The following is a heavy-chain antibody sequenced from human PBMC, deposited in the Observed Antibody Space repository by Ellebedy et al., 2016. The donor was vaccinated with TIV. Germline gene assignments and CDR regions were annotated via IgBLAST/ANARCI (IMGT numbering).Heavy chain of an antibody. J-gene: IGHJ5*01. CDR2: ISYDGTNK. Sequence: GESLKISXAASGFTFISNGLHWVRQAPGKGLEWVAVISYDGTNKFYADSVKGRFTISRDDSKNTLYLQMDSLTAEDAAVYYCANLDCTSARCSAWGHGTLVAVSS. CDR3: ANLDCTSARCSA. V-gene: IGHV3-30-3*01. CDR1: GFTFISNG. D-gene: IGHD2-2*01.